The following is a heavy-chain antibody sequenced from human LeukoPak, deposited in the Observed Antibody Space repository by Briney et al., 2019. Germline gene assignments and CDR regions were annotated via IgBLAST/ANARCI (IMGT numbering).Heavy chain of an antibody. CDR3: ARDFLLSGSGSHTAFDY. CDR2: IYYSGST. J-gene: IGHJ4*02. Sequence: SQTLSLTCTVYGGSISSGDYYWSWIRQPPGKGLEWIGYIYYSGSTYYNPSLKSRVTISVDTSKNQFSLKLSSVTAADTAVYYCARDFLLSGSGSHTAFDYWGQGTLVTVSS. D-gene: IGHD3-10*01. V-gene: IGHV4-30-4*01. CDR1: GGSISSGDYY.